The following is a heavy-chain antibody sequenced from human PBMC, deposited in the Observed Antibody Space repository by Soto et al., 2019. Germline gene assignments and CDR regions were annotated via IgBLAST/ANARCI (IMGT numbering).Heavy chain of an antibody. CDR2: IYPGDSDT. CDR3: AASIFYYGMDV. CDR1: GYTFTNYW. V-gene: IGHV5-51*01. J-gene: IGHJ6*02. Sequence: GESLKISCKGSGYTFTNYWIGWVRQMPGKGLEWMGIIYPGDSDTKYNPSFQGQVTISADKSITTTYLQWSSLKASDTAIYYCAASIFYYGMDVWGQGTAVTVSS.